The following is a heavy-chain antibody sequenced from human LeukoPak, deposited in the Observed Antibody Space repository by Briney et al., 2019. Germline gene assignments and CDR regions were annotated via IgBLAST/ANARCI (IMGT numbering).Heavy chain of an antibody. D-gene: IGHD6-13*01. CDR3: ARHGIAAAGRKVPYYFDY. Sequence: SETLSLTCTVSGGSISSISYYWGWIRHPPGKGLEWIGSIYYRGSTYYNPSLKSRVTISVDTSKNQFSLKLSSVTAADTAVYYCARHGIAAAGRKVPYYFDYWGQGTLVTVSS. CDR2: IYYRGST. CDR1: GGSISSISYY. J-gene: IGHJ4*02. V-gene: IGHV4-39*01.